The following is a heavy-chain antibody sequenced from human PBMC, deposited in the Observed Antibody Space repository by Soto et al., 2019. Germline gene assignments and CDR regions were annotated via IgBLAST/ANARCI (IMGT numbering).Heavy chain of an antibody. D-gene: IGHD3-10*01. CDR1: GGSMSSYY. Sequence: ETLPLTCTLSGGSMSSYYWSWIRQPPGKGLEWIGYIYYSGSTNYNPSLKSRVTISVDTSKNQFSLKLSSVPAAETAVYYCARDLGHLLLWFGESYYGMDVWGQGTTVTVSS. CDR2: IYYSGST. J-gene: IGHJ6*02. V-gene: IGHV4-59*01. CDR3: ARDLGHLLLWFGESYYGMDV.